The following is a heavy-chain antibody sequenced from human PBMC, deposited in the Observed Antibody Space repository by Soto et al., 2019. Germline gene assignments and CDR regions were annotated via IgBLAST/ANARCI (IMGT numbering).Heavy chain of an antibody. CDR3: ARGWFGEFMYYFDY. CDR2: ISAYNGNT. V-gene: IGHV1-18*01. CDR1: GYTFINYA. J-gene: IGHJ4*02. D-gene: IGHD3-10*01. Sequence: QVQLVQSGAEVKKPGASVKVSCKASGYTFINYAFSWVRQAPGQGLEWMGWISAYNGNTNYAQKLQGRVTMTTDTSTSTAYMELRSLRSDDTAVYYCARGWFGEFMYYFDYWGKGTLVTVSS.